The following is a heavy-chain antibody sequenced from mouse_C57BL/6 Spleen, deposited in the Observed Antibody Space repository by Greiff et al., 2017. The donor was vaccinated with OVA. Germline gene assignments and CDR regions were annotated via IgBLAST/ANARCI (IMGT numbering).Heavy chain of an antibody. J-gene: IGHJ2*01. V-gene: IGHV5-6*01. Sequence: EVQRVESGGDLVKPGGSLKLSCAASGFTFSSYGMSWVRQTPDKRLEWVATISSGGGYTYYPDSVKGRLTITRDNAKNTLYLQMSSLKSEDTAMYYCARQNYDGYLDYWGQGTTLTVSS. D-gene: IGHD2-3*01. CDR3: ARQNYDGYLDY. CDR2: ISSGGGYT. CDR1: GFTFSSYG.